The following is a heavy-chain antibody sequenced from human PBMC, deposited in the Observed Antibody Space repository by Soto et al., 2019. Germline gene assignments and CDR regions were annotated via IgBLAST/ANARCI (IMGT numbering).Heavy chain of an antibody. Sequence: EVQLLESGGGLVQPGGSLRLSCAASGFTFSSYAMSWVRQAPGKGLEWVSAISGSGGSTYYADSVKGRFTISKDNSKNPLYLQMNSLRAEDTAVYYCARSVDTAIPNDYWGQGTLVTVSS. V-gene: IGHV3-23*01. CDR2: ISGSGGST. D-gene: IGHD5-18*01. CDR1: GFTFSSYA. J-gene: IGHJ4*02. CDR3: ARSVDTAIPNDY.